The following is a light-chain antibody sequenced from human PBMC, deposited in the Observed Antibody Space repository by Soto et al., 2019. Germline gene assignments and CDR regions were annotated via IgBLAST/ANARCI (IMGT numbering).Light chain of an antibody. CDR3: CSYAGSTTV. V-gene: IGLV2-23*02. CDR2: EVS. CDR1: SSDVGSYNL. Sequence: QSALTQPASVSGSPGHSITISCTGTSSDVGSYNLVSWYQQHPGKAPKLMICEVSKRPSGVSNRFSGSKSGNTASLTISGFQAGDGPEYSCCSYAGSTTVFGTGTKVTV. J-gene: IGLJ1*01.